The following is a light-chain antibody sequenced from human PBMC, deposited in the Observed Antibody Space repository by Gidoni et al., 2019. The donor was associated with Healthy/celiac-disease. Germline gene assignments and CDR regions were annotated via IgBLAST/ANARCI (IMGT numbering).Light chain of an antibody. CDR3: QQRSNWPTAWT. Sequence: EIVLTQSPATLSLSPGERDTLTCRASQSVSSYLDWYQQNPGQAHRLLIYAEAKRATGIPARFRGSGSGTDFTLTISILEPEDFAVYYCQQRSNWPTAWTFGQGTKVEIK. CDR2: AEA. V-gene: IGKV3-11*01. J-gene: IGKJ1*01. CDR1: QSVSSY.